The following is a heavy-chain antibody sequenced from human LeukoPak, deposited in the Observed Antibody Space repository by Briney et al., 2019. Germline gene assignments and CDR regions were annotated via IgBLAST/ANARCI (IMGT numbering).Heavy chain of an antibody. CDR1: GGTFSSYA. Sequence: SVKVSCKASGGTFSSYAISWVRQAPGQGLEWVGRIIPILGIANYAQKFQGRVTITADKSTSTAYMELSSLRSEDTAVYYCASRYCSSTSCYPSDAFDIWGQGTMVTVSS. V-gene: IGHV1-69*04. J-gene: IGHJ3*02. CDR3: ASRYCSSTSCYPSDAFDI. CDR2: IIPILGIA. D-gene: IGHD2-2*01.